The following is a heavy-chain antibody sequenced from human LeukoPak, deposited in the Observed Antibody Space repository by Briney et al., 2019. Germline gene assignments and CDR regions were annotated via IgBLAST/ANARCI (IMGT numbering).Heavy chain of an antibody. Sequence: ASVKVTCKASGGTSSSYVISWLRKAPGQGLKWWGGFIPIVGTANYAQKFQGRVTITADESTSTAYMELSSLRSEDTAVYNCARENIVVVPAAFDYWGQGTLVTVSS. CDR2: FIPIVGTA. V-gene: IGHV1-69*13. J-gene: IGHJ4*02. CDR1: GGTSSSYV. CDR3: ARENIVVVPAAFDY. D-gene: IGHD2-2*01.